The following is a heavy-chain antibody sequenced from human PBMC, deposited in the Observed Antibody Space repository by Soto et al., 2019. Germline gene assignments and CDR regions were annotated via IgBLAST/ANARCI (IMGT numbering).Heavy chain of an antibody. D-gene: IGHD3-10*01. J-gene: IGHJ6*02. CDR1: GFTFSSYG. Sequence: QVQLVESGGGVVQPGRSLRLSCVASGFTFSSYGMHWVRQAPGKGLEWVAIISYDGNKKYYADSVKGRFTISRDNSKNTLFLQMNSLRAEDTAVYYCAKDPYYAAVRAYYHFGMDVWGQGTTVTVSS. V-gene: IGHV3-30*18. CDR2: ISYDGNKK. CDR3: AKDPYYAAVRAYYHFGMDV.